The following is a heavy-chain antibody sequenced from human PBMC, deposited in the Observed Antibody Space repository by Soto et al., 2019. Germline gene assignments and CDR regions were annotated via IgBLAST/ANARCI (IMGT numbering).Heavy chain of an antibody. V-gene: IGHV1-2*04. CDR2: INPNSGDT. CDR1: GYTFTGHY. J-gene: IGHJ3*01. CDR3: ARDRRFYGGGSYDIDNDAFDL. D-gene: IGHD3-3*01. Sequence: ASVKVSCKASGYTFTGHYIHWVRQAPGQGLEWMGWINPNSGDTNYAQKFQDWVTMTRDTSIGTAYMELRRLSSDDTALYYCARDRRFYGGGSYDIDNDAFDLWGQGTMVTVSS.